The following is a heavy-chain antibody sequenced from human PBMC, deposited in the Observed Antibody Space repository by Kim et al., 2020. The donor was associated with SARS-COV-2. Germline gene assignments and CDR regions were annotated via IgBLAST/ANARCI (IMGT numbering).Heavy chain of an antibody. J-gene: IGHJ4*02. CDR2: IYTSGST. CDR1: GGSISSYY. D-gene: IGHD2-2*01. Sequence: SETLSLTCTVSGGSISSYYWSWIRQPAGKGLEWIGRIYTSGSTNYNPSLKSRVTMSVDTSKNQFSLKLSSVTAADTAVYYCARDIPGFVVPAAIDFDYWGQGTLVTVSS. CDR3: ARDIPGFVVPAAIDFDY. V-gene: IGHV4-4*07.